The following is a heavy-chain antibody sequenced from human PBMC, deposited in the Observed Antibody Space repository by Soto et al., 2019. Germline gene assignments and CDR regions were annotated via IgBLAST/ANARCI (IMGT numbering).Heavy chain of an antibody. CDR3: ATPYYDSSGSKVFDY. J-gene: IGHJ4*02. CDR1: GGTFSSYA. D-gene: IGHD3-22*01. CDR2: IIPIFGTA. Sequence: QVQLVQSGAEVKKPGSSVKVSCKASGGTFSSYAISWVRQAPGQGLEWMGGIIPIFGTANYAQKFQGRVTITAYKSTRTAYMEVSSLGSEDTAVYYCATPYYDSSGSKVFDYWGQGTLVTVSS. V-gene: IGHV1-69*06.